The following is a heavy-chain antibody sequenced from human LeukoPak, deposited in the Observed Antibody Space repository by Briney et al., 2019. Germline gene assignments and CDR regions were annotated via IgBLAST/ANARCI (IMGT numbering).Heavy chain of an antibody. CDR3: ARALGTRDDYYYYYMDV. CDR1: GGTFSSYA. V-gene: IGHV1-69*01. CDR2: IIPIFGTA. D-gene: IGHD7-27*01. J-gene: IGHJ6*03. Sequence: GSSVKVSCKASGGTFSSYAISWVRQAPGQGLEWMGGIIPIFGTANYAQKFQGRVTITADESTSTAYMELSSLRSEDTAVYYCARALGTRDDYYYYYMDVWGKGTTVTVSS.